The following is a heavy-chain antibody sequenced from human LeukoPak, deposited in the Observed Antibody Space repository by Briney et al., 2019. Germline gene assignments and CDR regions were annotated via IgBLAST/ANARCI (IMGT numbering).Heavy chain of an antibody. V-gene: IGHV3-20*04. CDR2: INWDGGST. Sequence: PGGSLRLSCAASGFTFDDYGMSWARQAPGKGLEWVSGINWDGGSTGYAGSVKGRFTISRDNAKNFLYLQMNSLRAEDTALYYCARTVSSAGWSDDAFDIWGQGTMVTVSS. J-gene: IGHJ3*02. CDR3: ARTVSSAGWSDDAFDI. CDR1: GFTFDDYG. D-gene: IGHD6-19*01.